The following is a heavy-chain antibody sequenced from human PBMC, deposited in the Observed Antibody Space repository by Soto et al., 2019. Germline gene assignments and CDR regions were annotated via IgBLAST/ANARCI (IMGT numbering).Heavy chain of an antibody. Sequence: PSETLSLTCAVYGGSFSGYYWSWIRQPPGKGLEWIGEINHSGSTNYNPSLKSRVTISVDTSKNQFSLKLSSVTAADTAVYYCARVSFRYDYIWGSYRYFPGSLDYWGQGTLVTVSS. CDR2: INHSGST. D-gene: IGHD3-16*02. V-gene: IGHV4-34*01. CDR3: ARVSFRYDYIWGSYRYFPGSLDY. CDR1: GGSFSGYY. J-gene: IGHJ4*02.